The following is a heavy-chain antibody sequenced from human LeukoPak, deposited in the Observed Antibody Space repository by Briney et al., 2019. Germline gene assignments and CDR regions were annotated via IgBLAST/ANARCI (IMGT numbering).Heavy chain of an antibody. CDR1: GDSINAYY. CDR3: ARRRAEGGSNGHYNWFDP. V-gene: IGHV4-59*08. D-gene: IGHD6-13*01. Sequence: SETLSLTCTVSGDSINAYYWGWIRQPPGKGLEWIGYIYFSGTIKYNPSLESRVTISVDTSKNQFSLKLSSVTAADTAVYYCARRRAEGGSNGHYNWFDPWGQGILVTVSS. J-gene: IGHJ5*02. CDR2: IYFSGTI.